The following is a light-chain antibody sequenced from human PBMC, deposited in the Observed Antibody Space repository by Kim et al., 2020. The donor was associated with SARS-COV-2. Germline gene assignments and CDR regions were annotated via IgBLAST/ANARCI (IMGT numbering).Light chain of an antibody. J-gene: IGLJ2*01. V-gene: IGLV2-8*01. CDR3: SSYAGGKVI. CDR2: DVT. Sequence: PGEAVTISCTGTSSDVGAYNYVSWYQQHPGKAPRFLIYDVTKRPSGVPDRFSGSKSGNTASLAVSGLQPDDEADYYCSSYAGGKVIFGGGTQLTVL. CDR1: SSDVGAYNY.